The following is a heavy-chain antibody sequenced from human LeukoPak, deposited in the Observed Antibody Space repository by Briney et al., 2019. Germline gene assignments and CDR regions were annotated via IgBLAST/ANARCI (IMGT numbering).Heavy chain of an antibody. CDR3: ARDPYQDAFDI. CDR2: FYISGST. Sequence: KSSETLSLTCTVSGGSISSYYWSWIRQPAGKGLEWIGRFYISGSTNYNPSLKSRVTMSVDTSKNPFSLKLSSVTAADTAVYYCARDPYQDAFDIWGQGTLVTVSS. D-gene: IGHD2-2*01. V-gene: IGHV4-4*07. J-gene: IGHJ3*02. CDR1: GGSISSYY.